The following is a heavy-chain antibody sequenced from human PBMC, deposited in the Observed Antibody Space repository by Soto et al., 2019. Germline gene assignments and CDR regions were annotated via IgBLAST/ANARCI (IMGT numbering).Heavy chain of an antibody. CDR2: VTADGGT. Sequence: EVQVLESGGGLVQPGGSLRLSCEGSGFTVSSHAMTWIRQAPGKGPEWVATVTADGGTYYGDSVKGRFAISIDTSEHTLYLQMNSLGAEVTAAYYCAPHVSCSGGSCKYDAFAIRGQGTLVTVSS. CDR1: GFTVSSHA. D-gene: IGHD2-15*01. CDR3: APHVSCSGGSCKYDAFAI. J-gene: IGHJ3*02. V-gene: IGHV3-23*01.